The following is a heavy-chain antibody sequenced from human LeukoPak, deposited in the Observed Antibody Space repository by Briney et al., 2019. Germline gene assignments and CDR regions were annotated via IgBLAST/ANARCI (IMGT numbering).Heavy chain of an antibody. CDR2: IYSGGST. D-gene: IGHD2-2*01. CDR3: ARGCTSCYGHRGAFDI. CDR1: GFTVSSNY. Sequence: GGSLRLSCAASGFTVSSNYMSWVRQAPGKGLEWVSVIYSGGSTYYADPVKGRFTISRDNSKNTLYLQMNSLRAEDTAVYYCARGCTSCYGHRGAFDIWGQGTMVTVS. J-gene: IGHJ3*02. V-gene: IGHV3-66*01.